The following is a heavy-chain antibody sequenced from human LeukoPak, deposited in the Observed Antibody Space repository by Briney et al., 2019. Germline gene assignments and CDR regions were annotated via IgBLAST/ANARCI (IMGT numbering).Heavy chain of an antibody. V-gene: IGHV3-30*18. D-gene: IGHD3-16*01. CDR3: AKAPYVSGAFDI. J-gene: IGHJ3*02. CDR2: ISYDRSNK. Sequence: GGSLRLSCAASGFTFSSYGMPWVRQAPGKGLEWVAVISYDRSNKYYADSVKGRFTISRDNSKNTLYLQMNSLRAEDTAVYYCAKAPYVSGAFDIWGQGTMVTVSS. CDR1: GFTFSSYG.